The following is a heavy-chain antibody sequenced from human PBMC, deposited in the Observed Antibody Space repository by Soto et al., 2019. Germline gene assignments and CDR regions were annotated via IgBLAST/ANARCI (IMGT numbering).Heavy chain of an antibody. V-gene: IGHV1-8*01. CDR2: MNPNSGNT. Sequence: ASVKVSCKASGYTCTSYDINWVLQATGQGLEWMGWMNPNSGNTGYAQKFQGRVTMTRNTSISTAYMELSSLRSEDTAVYYCARVGYLVTAIRDDAFDIWGQGTMVTVSS. D-gene: IGHD2-21*02. J-gene: IGHJ3*02. CDR3: ARVGYLVTAIRDDAFDI. CDR1: GYTCTSYD.